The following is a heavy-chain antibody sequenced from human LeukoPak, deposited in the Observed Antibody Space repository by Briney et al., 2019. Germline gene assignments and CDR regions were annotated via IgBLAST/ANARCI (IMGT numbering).Heavy chain of an antibody. CDR3: ARGHGKYYYGSGSSYSFDP. J-gene: IGHJ5*02. V-gene: IGHV4-34*01. D-gene: IGHD3-10*01. Sequence: PSETLSLTCAVYGGSFSGYYWSWIRQPPGKGLAWIGEINHSGSTNYNPSLKSRVTISVDTSKNQFSLKLSSVTAADTAVYYCARGHGKYYYGSGSSYSFDPWGQGTLVTVSS. CDR1: GGSFSGYY. CDR2: INHSGST.